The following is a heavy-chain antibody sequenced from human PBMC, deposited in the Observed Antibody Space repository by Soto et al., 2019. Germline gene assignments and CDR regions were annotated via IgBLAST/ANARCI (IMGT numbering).Heavy chain of an antibody. CDR2: ISAYNGNT. CDR3: ARDEPPIRYYGGDCYSHPGDY. V-gene: IGHV1-18*01. J-gene: IGHJ4*02. D-gene: IGHD2-21*02. CDR1: GYTFTSYG. Sequence: ASVKVSCKASGYTFTSYGISWVRQAPGQGLEWMGWISAYNGNTNYAQKLQGRVTMTTDTSTSTAYMELRSLRSDDTAVYYCARDEPPIRYYGGDCYSHPGDYWGQGTLVTVSS.